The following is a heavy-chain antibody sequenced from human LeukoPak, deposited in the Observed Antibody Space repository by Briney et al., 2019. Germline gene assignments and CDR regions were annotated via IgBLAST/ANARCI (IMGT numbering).Heavy chain of an antibody. D-gene: IGHD3-10*01. CDR1: GYTFTGYY. J-gene: IGHJ5*02. CDR3: ARDQLLWFGELSSWFDP. CDR2: INPNSGGT. V-gene: IGHV1-2*02. Sequence: ASVKVSCKASGYTFTGYYMHWVRQAPGQGLEWMGWINPNSGGTNYAQKLQGRVTMTRDTSISTAYMELSRLRSDDTAVYYCARDQLLWFGELSSWFDPWGQGTLVTVSS.